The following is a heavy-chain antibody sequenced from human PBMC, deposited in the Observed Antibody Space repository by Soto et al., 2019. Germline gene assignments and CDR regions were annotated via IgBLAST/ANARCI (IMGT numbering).Heavy chain of an antibody. V-gene: IGHV1-2*02. J-gene: IGHJ6*02. Sequence: ASVKVSCKASGYTFTGYYMHWVRQAPGQGLEWMGWINPNSGGTNYAQKFQGRVTMTRDTSISTAYMELSRLRSDDTAVYYCARVPYYDFWSGYYTANCYYYGMDVWG. CDR3: ARVPYYDFWSGYYTANCYYYGMDV. D-gene: IGHD3-3*01. CDR2: INPNSGGT. CDR1: GYTFTGYY.